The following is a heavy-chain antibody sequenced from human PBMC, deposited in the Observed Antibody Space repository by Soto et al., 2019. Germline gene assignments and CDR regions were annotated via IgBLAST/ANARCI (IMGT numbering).Heavy chain of an antibody. Sequence: PGESLKISCKGSGYSFTSYWIGWVRQMPGKGLEWMGIIYPGDSDTRYSPSFQGQVTISADKSISTAYLQWSSLKASDTAMYYCATSLNYGDSRPYYYYYGMDVWGQGTKVTVSS. CDR1: GYSFTSYW. D-gene: IGHD4-17*01. CDR2: IYPGDSDT. CDR3: ATSLNYGDSRPYYYYYGMDV. J-gene: IGHJ6*02. V-gene: IGHV5-51*01.